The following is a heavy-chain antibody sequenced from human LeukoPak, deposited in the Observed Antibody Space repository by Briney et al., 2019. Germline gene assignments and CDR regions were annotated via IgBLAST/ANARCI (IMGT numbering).Heavy chain of an antibody. CDR3: ARDPTNYYGSGSYSLWFDP. D-gene: IGHD3-10*01. J-gene: IGHJ5*02. CDR1: GGSFSGYY. V-gene: IGHV4-34*01. Sequence: PSETLSLTCAVYGGSFSGYYWSWIRQPPGKGLEWIGEINHSGSTNYNPSLKSRVTISVDTSKNQFSLKLSSVTAADTAVYYCARDPTNYYGSGSYSLWFDPWGQGTLVTVSS. CDR2: INHSGST.